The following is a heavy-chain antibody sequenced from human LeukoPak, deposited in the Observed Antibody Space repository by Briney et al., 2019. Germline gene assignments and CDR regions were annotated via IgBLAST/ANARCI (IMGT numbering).Heavy chain of an antibody. CDR1: GYTFTSYD. V-gene: IGHV1-8*02. D-gene: IGHD6-13*01. CDR2: MNPNSGNT. Sequence: GASVKVSCKASGYTFTSYDINWVRQATGQGLEWMGWMNPNSGNTGYAQKFQGRVTMTRNTSISTAYMELSSLRSEDTAVYYCARGASMAAAGTNDYWGQGTLVIVSS. CDR3: ARGASMAAAGTNDY. J-gene: IGHJ4*02.